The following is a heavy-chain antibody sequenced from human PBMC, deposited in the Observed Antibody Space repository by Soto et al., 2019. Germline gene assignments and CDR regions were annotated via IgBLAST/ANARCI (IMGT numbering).Heavy chain of an antibody. D-gene: IGHD6-6*01. J-gene: IGHJ4*02. V-gene: IGHV5-10-1*01. CDR2: IDPSDSYT. CDR3: ARLIIFNGRKQLAPGDY. Sequence: PGESLKISCKGSGYSFTSYWISWVRQMPGKGLEWMGRIDPSDSYTNYSPSFQGHVTISADKSISTAYLQWSSLKASDTAMYYCARLIIFNGRKQLAPGDYWGQGTLVTVSS. CDR1: GYSFTSYW.